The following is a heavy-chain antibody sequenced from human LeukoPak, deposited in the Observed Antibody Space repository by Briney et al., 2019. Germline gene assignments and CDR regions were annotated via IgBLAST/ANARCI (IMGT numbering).Heavy chain of an antibody. D-gene: IGHD5-12*01. CDR3: AKSGYSGYDLDDY. V-gene: IGHV3-23*01. CDR1: GFTFSSYA. CDR2: ISGSGGST. J-gene: IGHJ4*02. Sequence: AGGSLRLSCAASGFTFSSYAMSWVRQAPGKGLEWVSAISGSGGSTYYADSVKGRFTISRDNSKNTLYLQMNSLRAEDTAVYYCAKSGYSGYDLDDYWGQGTLVTVSS.